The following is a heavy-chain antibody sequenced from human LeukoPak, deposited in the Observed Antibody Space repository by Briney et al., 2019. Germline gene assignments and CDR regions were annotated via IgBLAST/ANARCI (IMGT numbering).Heavy chain of an antibody. V-gene: IGHV3-30*18. J-gene: IGHJ4*02. CDR1: GFTFSSFG. Sequence: PGTSLRLSCAASGFTFSSFGMHWVRQAPGKGLEKVALISYDGNTAYYADSVRGRFTVSRDNSKTTVYLRMNSLRPEDTAVYHCAKDQSIAVTGTWDFWGQGTLVTVSS. D-gene: IGHD6-19*01. CDR2: ISYDGNTA. CDR3: AKDQSIAVTGTWDF.